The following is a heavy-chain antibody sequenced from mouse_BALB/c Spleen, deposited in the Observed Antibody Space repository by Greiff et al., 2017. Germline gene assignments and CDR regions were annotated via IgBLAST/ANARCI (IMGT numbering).Heavy chain of an antibody. D-gene: IGHD2-1*01. CDR3: ARYGNYCCAMDY. V-gene: IGHV3-8*02. J-gene: IGHJ4*01. CDR1: GYTITSGY. CDR2: ISYSGST. Sequence: VQLKESGASLVRPSQTLSLTCSASGYTITSGYWNWVRKFPGNKLEYMGYISYSGSTYYNPSLKSGISITRDTSKSQYYLQLNPVTTEDTATYYCARYGNYCCAMDYWGQGTTVTVSS.